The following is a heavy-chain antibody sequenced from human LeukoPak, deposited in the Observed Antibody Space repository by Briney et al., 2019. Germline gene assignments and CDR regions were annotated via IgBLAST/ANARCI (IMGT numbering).Heavy chain of an antibody. D-gene: IGHD2-2*01. J-gene: IGHJ4*02. Sequence: GGSLRLSCAASLFTFSSYSMNWVGQAPGKGLEGVSSISSSSSYIYYADSLKGRFTISRDNAKNPLYLQMNSLRAEDTAVYYCARDSAIVVVPAAPDYWGKGTLVTVSS. CDR3: ARDSAIVVVPAAPDY. V-gene: IGHV3-21*01. CDR2: ISSSSSYI. CDR1: LFTFSSYS.